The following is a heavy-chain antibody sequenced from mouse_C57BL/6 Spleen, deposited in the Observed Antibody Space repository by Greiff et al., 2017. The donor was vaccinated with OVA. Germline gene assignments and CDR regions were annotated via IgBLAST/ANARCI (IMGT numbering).Heavy chain of an antibody. V-gene: IGHV1-50*01. J-gene: IGHJ2*01. CDR3: ARKEYYGSSDY. CDR2: IDPSDSDT. D-gene: IGHD1-1*01. CDR1: GYTFTSYW. Sequence: QVQLQQPGAELVKPGASVKLSCKASGYTFTSYWMQWVKQRPGQGLEWIGEIDPSDSDTNYNQKFKGKATLTVDTSSSTAYMQLSSLTSEDSAVYYCARKEYYGSSDYWGQGTPLTVSS.